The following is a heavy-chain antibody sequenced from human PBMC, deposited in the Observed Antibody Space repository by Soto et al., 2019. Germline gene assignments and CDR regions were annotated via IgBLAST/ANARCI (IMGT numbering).Heavy chain of an antibody. Sequence: GASVKVSCKASGYTFTSYAMQWARQAPGQRLEWMGWINAGNGNTKYSQKFQGRVTITSDTSASTDYMELSSLRSEDTAVYYCARDLGGWTDYWGQGTLVTVSS. V-gene: IGHV1-3*01. J-gene: IGHJ4*02. CDR3: ARDLGGWTDY. CDR2: INAGNGNT. D-gene: IGHD6-19*01. CDR1: GYTFTSYA.